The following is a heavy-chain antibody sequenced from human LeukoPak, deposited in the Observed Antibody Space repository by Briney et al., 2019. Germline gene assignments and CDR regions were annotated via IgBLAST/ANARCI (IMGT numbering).Heavy chain of an antibody. D-gene: IGHD3-3*01. J-gene: IGHJ4*02. CDR2: INHSGST. V-gene: IGHV4-34*01. CDR3: ARMEYYFDY. Sequence: SETLSLTCAVYGGSFSGYYWSWIRQPPGKGLEWIGEINHSGSTNYNPSLKSRVTISVDTSKNQFSLKLSSVTAADTAVYYCARMEYYFDYWGPGTLVTVSS. CDR1: GGSFSGYY.